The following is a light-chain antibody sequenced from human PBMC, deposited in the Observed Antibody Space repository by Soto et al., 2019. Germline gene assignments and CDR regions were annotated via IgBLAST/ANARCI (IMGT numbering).Light chain of an antibody. V-gene: IGLV4-69*01. CDR1: SGHSNYA. J-gene: IGLJ1*01. CDR2: LNSDGSH. CDR3: QTWGTGIRV. Sequence: QLVLTQSPSASASLGASVKLTCTLSSGHSNYAIAWHQQQAEKGPRYLMKLNSDGSHSKGDGVPDRFSGSSSGAERYLTISTLQSEDEADYYCQTWGTGIRVFGTGTQLTVL.